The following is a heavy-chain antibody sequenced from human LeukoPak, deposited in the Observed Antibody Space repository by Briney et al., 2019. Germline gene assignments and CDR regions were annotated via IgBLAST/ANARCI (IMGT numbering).Heavy chain of an antibody. V-gene: IGHV4-34*01. CDR3: ARVRVAGKPNDD. CDR1: GGSFSGYY. Sequence: SETLSLTCAVYGGSFSGYYWSWIRQPPGKGPEWIGEINHSGSTNYNPSLKSRVTISVDTSKNQFSLKLSSVTAADTAVYYCARVRVAGKPNDDWGQGTLVTVSS. J-gene: IGHJ4*02. D-gene: IGHD6-19*01. CDR2: INHSGST.